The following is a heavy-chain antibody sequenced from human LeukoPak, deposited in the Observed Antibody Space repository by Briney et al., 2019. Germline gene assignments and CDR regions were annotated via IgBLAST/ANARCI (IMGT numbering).Heavy chain of an antibody. D-gene: IGHD2-15*01. V-gene: IGHV5-10-1*01. CDR3: AILIGNWFDP. J-gene: IGHJ5*02. Sequence: GASLQISSKGSGYSFTTNWICLVRQLPGKGLEWMRRIDPSDSYTNYNPSFQGHLTISADTSISTAYLQWSSLKASDTAMYYCAILIGNWFDPWGQGTLVTVSS. CDR2: IDPSDSYT. CDR1: GYSFTTNW.